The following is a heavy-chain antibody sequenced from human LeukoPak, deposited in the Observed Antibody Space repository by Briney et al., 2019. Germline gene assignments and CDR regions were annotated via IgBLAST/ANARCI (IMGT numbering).Heavy chain of an antibody. CDR1: GYTFTSYG. D-gene: IGHD6-13*01. CDR2: ISAYNGNT. Sequence: ASVKVSCKASGYTFTSYGISWVRQAPGQGLEWMGWISAYNGNTNYAQKLQGRVTMTTDTSTSTAYMELRSLRSDDTAVYYCATGLAAAGAGPSPTFDYWGQGTLVTVSS. CDR3: ATGLAAAGAGPSPTFDY. V-gene: IGHV1-18*01. J-gene: IGHJ4*02.